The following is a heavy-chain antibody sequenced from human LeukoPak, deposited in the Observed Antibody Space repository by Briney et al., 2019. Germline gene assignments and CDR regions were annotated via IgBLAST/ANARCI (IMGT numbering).Heavy chain of an antibody. CDR2: ISSSGSTI. J-gene: IGHJ4*02. Sequence: GGSLRLSCAASGFTFSDYYMSWIRQAPGKGLEWVSYISSSGSTIYYADSVKGRFTISRDNSKNTLYLQMNSLRAEDTAVYYCAKVHSSGSFDYWGQGTLVTVSS. V-gene: IGHV3-11*01. CDR3: AKVHSSGSFDY. D-gene: IGHD3-22*01. CDR1: GFTFSDYY.